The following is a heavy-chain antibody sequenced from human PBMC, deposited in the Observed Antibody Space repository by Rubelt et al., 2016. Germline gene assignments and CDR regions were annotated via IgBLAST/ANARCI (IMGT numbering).Heavy chain of an antibody. CDR3: AKRGDSSWSGFNY. CDR2: ISGGGGST. J-gene: IGHJ4*02. Sequence: EEQLVESGGNLVQPGGSLRLSCAVSGFTVSNTYMGWVRQAPGKGLEWVSAISGGGGSTYYADSVKGRFTISRDNSKNTLYLQMNSLRAEDTAVYYCAKRGDSSWSGFNYWGQGTLVTVSS. V-gene: IGHV3-23*04. D-gene: IGHD6-6*01. CDR1: GFTVSNTY.